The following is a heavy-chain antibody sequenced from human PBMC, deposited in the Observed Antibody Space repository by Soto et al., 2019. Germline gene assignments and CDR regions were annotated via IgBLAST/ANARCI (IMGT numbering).Heavy chain of an antibody. D-gene: IGHD3-10*01. CDR2: IYYSGST. CDR3: ARVSTYYYGSGSYLVRPFDY. J-gene: IGHJ4*02. CDR1: GGSISSYY. V-gene: IGHV4-59*01. Sequence: SETLSLTCTVSGGSISSYYWSWIRQPPGKGLEWIGYIYYSGSTNYNPSLKSRVTISVDTSKNQFSLKLSSVTAADTAVYYCARVSTYYYGSGSYLVRPFDYWGQGTLVTVSS.